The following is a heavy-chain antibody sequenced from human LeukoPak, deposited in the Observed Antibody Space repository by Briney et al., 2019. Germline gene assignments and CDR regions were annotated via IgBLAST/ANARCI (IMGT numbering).Heavy chain of an antibody. CDR1: GFTFSSYW. V-gene: IGHV3-7*03. Sequence: GGSLRLSCAASGFTFSSYWMSWVRQAPGKGLEWVANIKQDGSEKYYVDSVKGRFTISRDNAKNSLYLQMNSLKTEDTAVYYCTRLTGADVFDIWGQGTMVTVSS. CDR3: TRLTGADVFDI. D-gene: IGHD3-10*01. J-gene: IGHJ3*02. CDR2: IKQDGSEK.